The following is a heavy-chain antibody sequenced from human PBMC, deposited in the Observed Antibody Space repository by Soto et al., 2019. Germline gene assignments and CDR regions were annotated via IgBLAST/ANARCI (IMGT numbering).Heavy chain of an antibody. Sequence: GESLKISCKGSGYTFTSYWIGWVRQMPGEGLEWMGVIYPSDSDIRYSPSFQGKVTISADKSITTAYLQWSSLKAADTAMYYCVRSGTSTGRFSDYWGQGTLVTVS. D-gene: IGHD2-2*01. CDR2: IYPSDSDI. J-gene: IGHJ4*02. CDR3: VRSGTSTGRFSDY. CDR1: GYTFTSYW. V-gene: IGHV5-51*01.